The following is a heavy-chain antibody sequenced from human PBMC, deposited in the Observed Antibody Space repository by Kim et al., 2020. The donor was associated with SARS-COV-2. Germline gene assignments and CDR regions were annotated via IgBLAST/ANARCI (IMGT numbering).Heavy chain of an antibody. CDR2: MNPNSGNT. D-gene: IGHD3-3*01. V-gene: IGHV1-8*01. CDR3: ARGREFRTIFEIRNYYMDV. Sequence: ASVKVSCKASGYTFTSYDINWVRQATGPGLEWMGWMNPNSGNTGYAQKFQGRVIMTRNTSISTAYMELSSLRSEDTAVYYCARGREFRTIFEIRNYYMDVWGKGTTVTVSS. CDR1: GYTFTSYD. J-gene: IGHJ6*03.